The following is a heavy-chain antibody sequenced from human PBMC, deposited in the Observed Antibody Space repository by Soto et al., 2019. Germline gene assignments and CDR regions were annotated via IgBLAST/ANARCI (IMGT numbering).Heavy chain of an antibody. J-gene: IGHJ4*02. CDR3: ARANYDVWSGYYTVDY. D-gene: IGHD3-3*01. CDR2: INAGNGNT. V-gene: IGHV1-3*01. CDR1: GYTFTSYA. Sequence: VQLVQSGAEVKKPGASVKVSCKASGYTFTSYAMHWVRQAPGQRLEWMGWINAGNGNTKYSQKFQGRVTITRDTSASTAYMELSSLRSEDTAVYYCARANYDVWSGYYTVDYWGQGTLVTVSS.